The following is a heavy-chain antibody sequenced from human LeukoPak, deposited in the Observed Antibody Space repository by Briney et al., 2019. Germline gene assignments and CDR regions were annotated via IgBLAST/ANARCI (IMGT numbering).Heavy chain of an antibody. Sequence: PSETLSLTCTVSDASINGHYWSWIRQFPGKGLEWIGYVFYSGSTNYNPSFTGRVTISLDTSKNQVSLRLISVTAADTAVYYCAREIAAAFAIWGQGTLVTVSS. J-gene: IGHJ4*02. CDR3: AREIAAAFAI. D-gene: IGHD2-2*01. CDR2: VFYSGST. V-gene: IGHV4-59*11. CDR1: DASINGHY.